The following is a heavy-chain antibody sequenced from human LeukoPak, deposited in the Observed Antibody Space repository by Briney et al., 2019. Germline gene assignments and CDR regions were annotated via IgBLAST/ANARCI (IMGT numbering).Heavy chain of an antibody. V-gene: IGHV3-48*03. Sequence: GGSLRLSCVGSRLTFSGFEMNWVRQAPGKGLEWVSYIKDDGSLKTYADSVKGRFTISRDNAKNSLYLQMNSLRVEDTAIYHCARRFRDWGQGTLVTVSS. D-gene: IGHD5-24*01. CDR3: ARRFRD. CDR2: IKDDGSLK. CDR1: RLTFSGFE. J-gene: IGHJ4*02.